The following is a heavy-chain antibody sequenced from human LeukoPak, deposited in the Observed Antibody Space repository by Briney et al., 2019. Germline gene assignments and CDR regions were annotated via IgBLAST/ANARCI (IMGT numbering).Heavy chain of an antibody. CDR2: MSFSGST. CDR3: AREVATILNWFDP. V-gene: IGHV4-30-4*01. J-gene: IGHJ5*02. Sequence: SQTLSLTCTVSGGSISSGHYYWSWIRQPPGKGLEWIGYMSFSGSTYYNPSLKSRVTISADTSKNQFSLKLSSVTAADTAVYYCAREVATILNWFDPWGQGTLVTVSS. D-gene: IGHD5-12*01. CDR1: GGSISSGHYY.